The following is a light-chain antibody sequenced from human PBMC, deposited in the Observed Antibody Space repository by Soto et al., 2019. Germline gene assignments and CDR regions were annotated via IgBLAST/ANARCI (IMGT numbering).Light chain of an antibody. Sequence: DIQLTQSPSTLSASVGDRVSITCRASQSISNWLAWYQQKPGKAPKLLIFDASSLESRVSSRFSVRGSGTQFTLAISSLQPDDFATDYCQHDSTYPWTFGQGAKVEFK. CDR2: DAS. V-gene: IGKV1-5*01. CDR1: QSISNW. CDR3: QHDSTYPWT. J-gene: IGKJ1*01.